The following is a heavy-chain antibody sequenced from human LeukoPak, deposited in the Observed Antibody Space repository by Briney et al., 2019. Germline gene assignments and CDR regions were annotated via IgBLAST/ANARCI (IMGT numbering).Heavy chain of an antibody. V-gene: IGHV3-23*01. J-gene: IGHJ3*02. CDR2: ITGTGGST. Sequence: ESGGSLRLSCAASGFTFSSYAMSWVRQAPGKGLKWVSAITGTGGSTYYADSVKGRFTISRDNSKNTLYLQMNSLRAEDTAVYYCARETYYYDSSGPDAFDIWGQGTMVTVSS. D-gene: IGHD3-22*01. CDR3: ARETYYYDSSGPDAFDI. CDR1: GFTFSSYA.